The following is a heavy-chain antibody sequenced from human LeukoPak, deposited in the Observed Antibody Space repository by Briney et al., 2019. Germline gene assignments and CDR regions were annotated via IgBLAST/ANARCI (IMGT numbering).Heavy chain of an antibody. CDR1: GYTFTSSY. CDR2: ISPSGAST. CDR3: ARASYSYDINGWVPFDY. D-gene: IGHD3-22*01. Sequence: ASVKVSCKASGYTFTSSYLHWVRQAPGQGLEWMGMISPSGASTTYAQKFQGRVTMTRDTSTSTVYMELSSLRSEDTAVYYSARASYSYDINGWVPFDYWGQGTLVTVSS. V-gene: IGHV1-46*01. J-gene: IGHJ4*02.